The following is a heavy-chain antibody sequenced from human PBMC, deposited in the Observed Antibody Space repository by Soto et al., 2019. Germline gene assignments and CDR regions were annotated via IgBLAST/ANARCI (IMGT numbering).Heavy chain of an antibody. J-gene: IGHJ5*02. CDR1: GFTFSSYG. Sequence: QVQLVESGGGVVQPGRSLRLSCAASGFTFSSYGMHWVRQAPGKGLEWVAVISYDGSNKYYADSVKGRFTISRDNSKNTLYLQMNRLRAEDTAVYYCATRRGGSGSYYIDPWGQGTLVTVSS. CDR2: ISYDGSNK. V-gene: IGHV3-30*03. CDR3: ATRRGGSGSYYIDP. D-gene: IGHD3-10*01.